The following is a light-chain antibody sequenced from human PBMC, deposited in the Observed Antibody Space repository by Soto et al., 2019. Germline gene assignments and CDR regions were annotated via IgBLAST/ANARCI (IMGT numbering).Light chain of an antibody. CDR1: QSVSSSY. Sequence: EIVLTQSPGTLSLSPGERATLSCRASQSVSSSYLAWYQQKPGQAPRLLIYGASGRATGIPDRFSGSGSGPDFTLTISRLEPEDLAVYYCQQYGSSPMYTFGQGTKLEIK. CDR2: GAS. J-gene: IGKJ2*01. CDR3: QQYGSSPMYT. V-gene: IGKV3-20*01.